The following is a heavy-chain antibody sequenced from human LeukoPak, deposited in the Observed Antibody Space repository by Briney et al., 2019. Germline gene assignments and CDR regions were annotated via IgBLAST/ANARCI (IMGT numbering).Heavy chain of an antibody. CDR3: ARGGDYGDYYGMDV. CDR2: ISYDGSNE. CDR1: GFTFTSHG. D-gene: IGHD4-17*01. V-gene: IGHV3-30*03. J-gene: IGHJ6*02. Sequence: PGGSLRLSCEASGFTFTSHGMHWVRQAPGKGLEWLAVISYDGSNEYYSDSVKGRFTISRDNAKNSLYLQMNSLRAEDTAVYYCARGGDYGDYYGMDVWGQGATVTVSS.